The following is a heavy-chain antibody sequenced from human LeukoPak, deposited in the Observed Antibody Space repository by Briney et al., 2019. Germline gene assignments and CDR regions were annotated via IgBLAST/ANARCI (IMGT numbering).Heavy chain of an antibody. V-gene: IGHV4-39*01. CDR2: IYYSGST. J-gene: IGHJ4*02. CDR3: TRQNSVAGTSFDY. CDR1: GVSISSSSYY. D-gene: IGHD6-19*01. Sequence: SETLSLTCTVSGVSISSSSYYWGWIRQPPGKGLEWIGSIYYSGSTYYNPSLKSRVTISVDTSKNQFSLKLSSVTAADTAVYYCTRQNSVAGTSFDYWGQGTLVTVSS.